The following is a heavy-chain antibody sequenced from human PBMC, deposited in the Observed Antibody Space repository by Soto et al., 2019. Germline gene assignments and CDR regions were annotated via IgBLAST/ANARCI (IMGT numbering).Heavy chain of an antibody. D-gene: IGHD6-13*01. CDR2: ISGSGCST. CDR1: GFTFSTYA. Sequence: VQLLESGGGLVQPGGSPRLSCTASGFTFSTYAMSWVSQAPVKGLEWVSSISGSGCSTYYADSVQGRFTISRDNSKNTLSSQANSLRGEDTAVYYCAIDLDSRNYYRGGGGWGQGTRVTVSS. J-gene: IGHJ4*02. CDR3: AIDLDSRNYYRGGGG. V-gene: IGHV3-23*01.